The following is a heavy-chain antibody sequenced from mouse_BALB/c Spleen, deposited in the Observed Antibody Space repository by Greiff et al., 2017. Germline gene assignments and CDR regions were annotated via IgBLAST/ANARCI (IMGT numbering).Heavy chain of an antibody. Sequence: VQLQQSGAELVRPGSSVKISCKASGYAFSSYWMNWVKQRPGQGLEWIGQIYPGDGDTNYNGKFKGKATLTADKSSSTAYMQLSSLTSEDSAVYYCARPYYGNYYAMDYWGQGTSVTVSS. J-gene: IGHJ4*01. CDR2: IYPGDGDT. CDR3: ARPYYGNYYAMDY. V-gene: IGHV1-80*01. CDR1: GYAFSSYW. D-gene: IGHD2-10*01.